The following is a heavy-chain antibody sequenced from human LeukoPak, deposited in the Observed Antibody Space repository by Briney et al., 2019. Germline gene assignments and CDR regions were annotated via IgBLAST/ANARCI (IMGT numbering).Heavy chain of an antibody. CDR3: AKAMPDMAYFDY. CDR2: IFSTSGVT. D-gene: IGHD5-18*01. CDR1: GFTFSNYD. J-gene: IGHJ4*02. Sequence: GGSLRLSCAASGFTFSNYDMSWLRQAPGKGLEWLSFIFSTSGVTWYADSVKGRFTISRDNAKNSLSLQMNSLRAEDTAVYYCAKAMPDMAYFDYWGQGTLVTASS. V-gene: IGHV3-48*01.